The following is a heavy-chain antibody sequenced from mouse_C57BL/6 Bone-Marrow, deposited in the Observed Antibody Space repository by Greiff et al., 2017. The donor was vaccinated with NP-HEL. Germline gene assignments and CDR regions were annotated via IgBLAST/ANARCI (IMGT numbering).Heavy chain of an antibody. Sequence: EVHLVESGEGLVKPGGSLKLSCAASGFTFSSYAMSWVRQTPEKRLEWVAYISSGGDYIYYADTVKGRFTISRDNARNSLYLQMSSLKSEDTAMYYCTRDGGGWFAYWGQGTLVTVSA. V-gene: IGHV5-9-1*02. CDR2: ISSGGDYI. CDR1: GFTFSSYA. D-gene: IGHD1-1*02. J-gene: IGHJ3*01. CDR3: TRDGGGWFAY.